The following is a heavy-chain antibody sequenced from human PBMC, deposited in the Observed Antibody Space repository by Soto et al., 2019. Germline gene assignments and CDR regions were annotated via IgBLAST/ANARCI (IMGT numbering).Heavy chain of an antibody. CDR2: IDSSGSGI. CDR1: GFTFSSYW. J-gene: IGHJ4*02. V-gene: IGHV3-21*05. D-gene: IGHD2-21*01. CDR3: AREELNCGGDCFVY. Sequence: GGSLRLSCAASGFTFSSYWMSWVRQAPGKGLEWVSYIDSSGSGIYYANSMKGRFTTFRDNAKNSLYLQMNSLRGEDTAVYYCAREELNCGGDCFVYWGQGTPVTVSS.